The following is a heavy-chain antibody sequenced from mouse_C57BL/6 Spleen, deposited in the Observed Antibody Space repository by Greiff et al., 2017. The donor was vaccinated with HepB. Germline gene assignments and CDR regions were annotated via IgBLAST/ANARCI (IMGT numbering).Heavy chain of an antibody. CDR2: INPNNGGT. D-gene: IGHD1-1*01. J-gene: IGHJ4*01. CDR3: ARPYYYYGSYYYAMDY. V-gene: IGHV1-26*01. Sequence: EVQLQQSGPELVKPGASVKISCKASGYTFTDYYMNWVKQSHGKSLEWIGDINPNNGGTSYNQKFKGKATLTVDKSSSTAYMELRSLTSEDSAVYYCARPYYYYGSYYYAMDYWGQGTSVTVSS. CDR1: GYTFTDYY.